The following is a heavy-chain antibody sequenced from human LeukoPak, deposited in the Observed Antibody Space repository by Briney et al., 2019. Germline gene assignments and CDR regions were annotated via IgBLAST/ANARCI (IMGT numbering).Heavy chain of an antibody. CDR1: GGSITGYY. CDR3: ARDLGYSYGIDY. V-gene: IGHV4-59*12. D-gene: IGHD5-18*01. J-gene: IGHJ4*02. CDR2: VHFSGTT. Sequence: SETLSLTCTVSGGSITGYYWSWIRQPPGRGLEWIGYVHFSGTTSFNPSLKSRVTISVDTSKNQFSLRLSSVTAADTAVYYCARDLGYSYGIDYWGQGTLVTVSS.